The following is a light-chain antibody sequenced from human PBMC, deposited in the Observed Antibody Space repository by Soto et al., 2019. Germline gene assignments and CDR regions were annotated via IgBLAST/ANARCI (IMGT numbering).Light chain of an antibody. J-gene: IGKJ5*01. CDR1: HIINNNY. Sequence: EILFTQSPRTLSLSPVGGAILSFRASHIINNNYLAWYQQKPGQAPRLLTYGASSRATGIPDRFSGGGSGTDFTLTVTRLEPEDFAVYYCQQYGSSITFGQGTRLEI. CDR3: QQYGSSIT. V-gene: IGKV3-20*01. CDR2: GAS.